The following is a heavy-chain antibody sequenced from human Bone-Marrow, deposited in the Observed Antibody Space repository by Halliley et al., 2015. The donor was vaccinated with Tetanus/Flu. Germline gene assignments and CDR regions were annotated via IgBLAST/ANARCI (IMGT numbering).Heavy chain of an antibody. D-gene: IGHD2-8*02. Sequence: QLVQSGAELKKPGESLKISCLGSGYNFAKYWIAWVRQMPGKGLEWMGTIYPSDSDTRYSPSFQGQVTISVDKSISTAYLQWSSLKASDSAMYYCARSTDTDYWGQGTLVIVSS. CDR2: IYPSDSDT. CDR1: GYNFAKYW. CDR3: ARSTDTDY. J-gene: IGHJ4*02. V-gene: IGHV5-51*03.